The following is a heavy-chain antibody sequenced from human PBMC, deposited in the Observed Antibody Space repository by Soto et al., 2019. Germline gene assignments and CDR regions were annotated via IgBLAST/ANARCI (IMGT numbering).Heavy chain of an antibody. V-gene: IGHV4-34*01. J-gene: IGHJ4*02. CDR2: INHSGST. CDR1: GGSFSGYY. CDR3: ASLFSPRYYYDSSGYTPHDF. Sequence: PSETLSLTCAVYGGSFSGYYWSRIRQPPGKGLEWIGEINHSGSTNYNPSLKSRVTISVDTSKNQFSLKLSSVTAADTAVYYCASLFSPRYYYDSSGYTPHDFWGQGTLVTVSS. D-gene: IGHD3-22*01.